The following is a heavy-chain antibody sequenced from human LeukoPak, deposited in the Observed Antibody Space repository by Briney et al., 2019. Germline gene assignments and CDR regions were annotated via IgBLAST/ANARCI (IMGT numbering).Heavy chain of an antibody. CDR2: ISGSGGST. D-gene: IGHD3-22*01. CDR3: AKVHDSSGYYRYYFDY. Sequence: GGSLRLSCAASGFIFSSYAMSWVRQAPGKGLEWVSTISGSGGSTYYADSVKGRFTISRDNSKNTVYLQMNSLRAEDTAVYYCAKVHDSSGYYRYYFDYWGQGTLVTVSS. J-gene: IGHJ4*02. V-gene: IGHV3-23*01. CDR1: GFIFSSYA.